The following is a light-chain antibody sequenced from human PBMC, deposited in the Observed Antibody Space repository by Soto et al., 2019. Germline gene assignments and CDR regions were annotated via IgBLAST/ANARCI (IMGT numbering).Light chain of an antibody. CDR3: QQYDNWPPLT. J-gene: IGKJ4*01. CDR1: QSVSSSY. Sequence: TQSPGTLSRSPGARASLSCRAIQSVSSSYLAWYQQKPGQAPRLLIYGASTRATGVPARFSGSGSGTEFTLTVSTLQSEDFAVYYCQQYDNWPPLTFGGGTKVDIK. CDR2: GAS. V-gene: IGKV3-15*01.